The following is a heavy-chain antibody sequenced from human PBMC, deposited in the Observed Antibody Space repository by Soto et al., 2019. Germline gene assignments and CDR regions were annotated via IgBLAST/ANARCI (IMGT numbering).Heavy chain of an antibody. D-gene: IGHD3-22*01. V-gene: IGHV3-23*01. CDR1: GFTFSSYA. CDR2: ISGSGGST. J-gene: IGHJ5*02. Sequence: GGSLRLSCAASGFTFSSYAMSWVRQAPGKGLEWVSAISGSGGSTYYADSVKGRFTISRDNSKNTLYLQMNSLRAEDTAVYYCARDRKGTMIELFAFDPWGQGTLVTVSS. CDR3: ARDRKGTMIELFAFDP.